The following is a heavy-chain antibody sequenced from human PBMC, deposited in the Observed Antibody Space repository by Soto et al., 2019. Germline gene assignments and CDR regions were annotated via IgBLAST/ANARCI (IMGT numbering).Heavy chain of an antibody. CDR1: GFNFSNYA. J-gene: IGHJ4*02. Sequence: EVQLLESGGDLVQPGGSLRLPCAASGFNFSNYAMSWVRQAPGKGLEWVSGISGSGATTYYADSVKGRFTISRDNSKNTLYLQMNSLRAEDTAVYYCAKDRKSGSGWYWDSWGQGTLVTVSS. CDR3: AKDRKSGSGWYWDS. D-gene: IGHD6-19*01. CDR2: ISGSGATT. V-gene: IGHV3-23*01.